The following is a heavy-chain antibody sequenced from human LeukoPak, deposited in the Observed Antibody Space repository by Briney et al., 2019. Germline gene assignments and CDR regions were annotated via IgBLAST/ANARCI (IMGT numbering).Heavy chain of an antibody. CDR3: ARKGRSTDVIFD. D-gene: IGHD2-8*01. CDR2: IYPDDSDT. J-gene: IGHJ4*02. Sequence: GESLKISCKGSGYTFSTYWIGWVRQMSGKGLEWMGIIYPDDSDTRYSPSFQGQVTISADKSISTVYLQWNSLRASDTAIYYCARKGRSTDVIFDWGQGTLVTVSS. CDR1: GYTFSTYW. V-gene: IGHV5-51*01.